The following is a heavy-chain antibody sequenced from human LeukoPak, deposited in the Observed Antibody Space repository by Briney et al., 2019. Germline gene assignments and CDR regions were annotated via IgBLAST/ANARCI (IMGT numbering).Heavy chain of an antibody. CDR3: ASQIVGGTFDY. J-gene: IGHJ4*02. CDR1: VGSISSYY. V-gene: IGHV4-59*08. D-gene: IGHD1-26*01. Sequence: PSETLSLTCTASVGSISSYYWSWIRQPPGKGLEWIGYIYYTGSTNYNPSLKSRVTISGDASKNQFSLKLSSVTAADTAVYYCASQIVGGTFDYWGQGTLVTVSS. CDR2: IYYTGST.